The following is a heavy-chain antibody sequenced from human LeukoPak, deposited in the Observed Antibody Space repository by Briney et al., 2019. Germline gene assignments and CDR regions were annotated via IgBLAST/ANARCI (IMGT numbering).Heavy chain of an antibody. CDR3: ATLGYCSSTSCS. CDR1: GYTFTSYY. V-gene: IGHV1-46*01. CDR2: INPSGGST. J-gene: IGHJ4*02. D-gene: IGHD2-2*01. Sequence: GASVKVSCKASGYTFTSYYMHWVRQAPGQGLEWMGIINPSGGSTSYAQKFQGRVTMTRDTSISTAYMELSRLRSDDTAVYYCATLGYCSSTSCSWGQGTLVTVSS.